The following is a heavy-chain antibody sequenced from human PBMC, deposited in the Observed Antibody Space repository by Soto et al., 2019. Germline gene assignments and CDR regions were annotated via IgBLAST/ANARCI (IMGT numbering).Heavy chain of an antibody. D-gene: IGHD3-10*01. J-gene: IGHJ4*02. CDR2: IYHSGSA. Sequence: SETLSLTCSVSSGSISGYYWSWIRQPPGKGLEWIGYIYHSGSATYDPSLKSRVTMSVDTSKNQFSLKLTSLTAADTAVYYCARERGISASSYFDYWGQGTVVTVSS. CDR1: SGSISGYY. CDR3: ARERGISASSYFDY. V-gene: IGHV4-59*01.